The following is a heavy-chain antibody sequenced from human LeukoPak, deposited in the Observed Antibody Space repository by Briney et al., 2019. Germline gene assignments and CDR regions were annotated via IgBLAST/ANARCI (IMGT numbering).Heavy chain of an antibody. D-gene: IGHD3-3*01. V-gene: IGHV1-24*01. Sequence: GASVKVSCKVSGYTLTELSMHWVRQAPGKGLEWMGGFDPEDGETIYAQKFQGRVTMTEDTSTDTAYMELSSLRSEDTAVYYCAIRAMKPKKKRFLEWFESYWGQGTLVTVSS. CDR3: AIRAMKPKKKRFLEWFESY. CDR2: FDPEDGET. J-gene: IGHJ4*02. CDR1: GYTLTELS.